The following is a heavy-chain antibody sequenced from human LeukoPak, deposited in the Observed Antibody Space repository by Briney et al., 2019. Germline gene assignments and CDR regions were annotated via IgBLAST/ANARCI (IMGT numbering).Heavy chain of an antibody. CDR3: ARWAITMIVVDQDAFDI. D-gene: IGHD3-22*01. CDR2: IRYDGSNK. J-gene: IGHJ3*02. Sequence: PGGSLRLSCAASGFTFSSYGMHWVRQAPGKGLEWVAFIRYDGSNKYYADSVKGRFTISRDNSKNTLYLQMNSLRAEDTAVYYCARWAITMIVVDQDAFDIWGQGTMVTVSS. CDR1: GFTFSSYG. V-gene: IGHV3-30*02.